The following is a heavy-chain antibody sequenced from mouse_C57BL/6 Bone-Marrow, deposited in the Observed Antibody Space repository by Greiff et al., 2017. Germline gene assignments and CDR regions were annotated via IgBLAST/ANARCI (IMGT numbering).Heavy chain of an antibody. J-gene: IGHJ4*01. D-gene: IGHD1-2*01. CDR3: ARHIPPIIPEPLMDY. V-gene: IGHV5-9*01. CDR1: GFTFSSYT. Sequence: EVKLMESGGGLVKPGGSLKLSCAASGFTFSSYTMSWVRQTPEKRLEWVATISGGGGNPYYPDSVKGRFTISRDNAKNTLYLQMSSLRSEDTAFYYSARHIPPIIPEPLMDYWGQETSVTVSS. CDR2: ISGGGGNP.